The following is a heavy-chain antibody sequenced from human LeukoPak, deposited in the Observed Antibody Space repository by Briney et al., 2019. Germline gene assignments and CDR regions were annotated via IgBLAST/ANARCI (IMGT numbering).Heavy chain of an antibody. CDR3: AKDGARDGYNYPDH. CDR1: GFTFSNYG. Sequence: PGGSLRLSCAASGFTFSNYGMSWVRQAPGKGLEWVSDISGSGDFTYYADSVKGRFTISRDKSKKTLYLQTNSLRVEDTAVYYCAKDGARDGYNYPDHWGQGTLVTVSS. D-gene: IGHD5-24*01. V-gene: IGHV3-23*01. CDR2: ISGSGDFT. J-gene: IGHJ4*02.